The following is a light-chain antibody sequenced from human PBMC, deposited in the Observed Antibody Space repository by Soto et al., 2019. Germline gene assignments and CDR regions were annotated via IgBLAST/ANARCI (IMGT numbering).Light chain of an antibody. Sequence: EIVLTQSPGTLSLSPGERATLSCRASQRVSSSYLAWYQQKPGLAPRLLMYGASSRATGIPDRFIGSGSGTDFTLTISILEPEDFAVYYCQQYGSSPWTFGQGTKVEIK. CDR1: QRVSSSY. CDR2: GAS. J-gene: IGKJ1*01. CDR3: QQYGSSPWT. V-gene: IGKV3-20*01.